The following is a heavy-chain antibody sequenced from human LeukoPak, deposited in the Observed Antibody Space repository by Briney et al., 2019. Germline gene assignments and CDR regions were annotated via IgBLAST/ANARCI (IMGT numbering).Heavy chain of an antibody. V-gene: IGHV3-66*01. CDR3: ARDGSWWELLF. CDR1: GFTVSSNY. J-gene: IGHJ6*02. D-gene: IGHD1-26*01. Sequence: PGGSLRLSCAASGFTVSSNYMSWVRQAPGKGLEWVSVIYSGGSTYYADSVKGRFTISRDNSKNTLYLQMNSLRAEDTAVYYCARDGSWWELLFWGQGTTVTVSS. CDR2: IYSGGST.